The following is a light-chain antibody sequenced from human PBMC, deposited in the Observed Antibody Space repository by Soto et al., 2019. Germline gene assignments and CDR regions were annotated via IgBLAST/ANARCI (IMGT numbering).Light chain of an antibody. J-gene: IGLJ2*01. Sequence: QSVLTQSPSASGTPGQRGTISCSGGFSNIGSNTVNWYEQLPGTAPKLLIYSNNQRPSGVPDRISGTKSGTSASLAIRGLQSDDEADYSCAAWDDSLNGVVFGGGTKLTVL. CDR2: SNN. V-gene: IGLV1-44*01. CDR1: FSNIGSNT. CDR3: AAWDDSLNGVV.